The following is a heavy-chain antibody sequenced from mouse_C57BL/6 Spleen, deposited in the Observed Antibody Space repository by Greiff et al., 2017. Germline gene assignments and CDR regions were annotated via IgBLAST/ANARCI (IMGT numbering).Heavy chain of an antibody. CDR1: GYTFTSYW. D-gene: IGHD2-3*01. CDR3: TRYDGPSRDYYAMDY. CDR2: IYPGNSDT. V-gene: IGHV1-5*01. Sequence: EVQLQQSGTVLARPGASVKMSCKTSGYTFTSYWMHWVKQRPGQGLEWIGAIYPGNSDTSYNQKFKGKAKLTAVTSASTAYMELSSLTNEDSAVYYCTRYDGPSRDYYAMDYWGQGTSVTVSS. J-gene: IGHJ4*01.